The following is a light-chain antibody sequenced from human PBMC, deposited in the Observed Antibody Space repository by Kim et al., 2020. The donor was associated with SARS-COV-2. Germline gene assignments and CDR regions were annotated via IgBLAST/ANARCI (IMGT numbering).Light chain of an antibody. CDR2: WAS. V-gene: IGKV4-1*01. J-gene: IGKJ2*03. CDR1: QTVFYNSNNKNY. CDR3: QQYYSTPPS. Sequence: RATINCKSSQTVFYNSNNKNYLAWYQQKPGQAPKLLIYWASIRESGVSDRFSGSGSETDFTLTISSLHAEDVAVYYCQQYYSTPPSFGQGTKLEI.